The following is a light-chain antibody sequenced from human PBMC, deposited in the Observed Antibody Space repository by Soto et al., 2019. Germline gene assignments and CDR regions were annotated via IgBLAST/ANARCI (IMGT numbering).Light chain of an antibody. CDR3: GTWDTSLSAGL. V-gene: IGLV1-51*01. Sequence: QSVLTQPPSVSAAPGQTVSISCSGSSSNIGNNPVSWYQQLPGTAPKLLIYDSDKRPSGIPGRFSGSKSGTSATLGITGLQTGDEADYYCGTWDTSLSAGLFGGGTKLTVL. CDR1: SSNIGNNP. CDR2: DSD. J-gene: IGLJ3*02.